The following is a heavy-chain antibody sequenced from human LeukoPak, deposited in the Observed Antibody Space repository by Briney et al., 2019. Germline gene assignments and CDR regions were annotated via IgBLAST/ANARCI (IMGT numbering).Heavy chain of an antibody. CDR1: GYSFTSYW. V-gene: IGHV5-51*01. Sequence: GESLKFSCKGSGYSFTSYWIGWVRQMPGKGLEWMGIIYPGDSDTRYSPSFQGQVTISADKSISTAYLQWSSLKASDTAMYYCARPRRSGYYYYGMDVWGQGTTVTVSS. J-gene: IGHJ6*02. CDR2: IYPGDSDT. CDR3: ARPRRSGYYYYGMDV. D-gene: IGHD3-10*01.